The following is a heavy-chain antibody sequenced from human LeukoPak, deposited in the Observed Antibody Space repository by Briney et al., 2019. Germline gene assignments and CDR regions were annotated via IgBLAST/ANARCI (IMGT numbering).Heavy chain of an antibody. CDR2: ISSSSSTI. CDR1: GFTFSSYS. CDR3: ARVKLGITAGSFDY. Sequence: PGGFLGLSCAASGFTFSSYSMNWVRQAPGKGLEWVSYISSSSSTIYYADSVKGRFTISRDNAKNSLYLQMNSLRAEDTAVYYCARVKLGITAGSFDYWGQGTLVTVSS. V-gene: IGHV3-48*04. J-gene: IGHJ4*02. D-gene: IGHD7-27*01.